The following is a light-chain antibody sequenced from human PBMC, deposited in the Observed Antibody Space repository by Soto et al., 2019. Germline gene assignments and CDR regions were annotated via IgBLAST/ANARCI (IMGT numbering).Light chain of an antibody. V-gene: IGKV3-20*01. CDR3: LQYFSAPHT. CDR2: ATS. Sequence: EIVLTQSPGTLSLSPGERATLSCRASQSVSSSFFAWYQHTPGQAHRLLIYATSSRATGIPDRFSGSGSGTDFTHTISRLEPEDLAVDYCLQYFSAPHTVGQVTKLEIK. CDR1: QSVSSSF. J-gene: IGKJ2*01.